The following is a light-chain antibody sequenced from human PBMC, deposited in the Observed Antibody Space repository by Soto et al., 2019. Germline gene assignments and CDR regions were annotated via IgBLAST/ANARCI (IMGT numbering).Light chain of an antibody. CDR2: KVS. CDR3: MQATQLRT. J-gene: IGKJ1*01. Sequence: DIVLTQTPLSSPVTLGQPASISCRSSQSLVYSDGDTYLNWLQQRPGQPPRLLIYKVSNRFCGVPDRFSGSGAGTDFTLKISRVEAEDVGVYYCMQATQLRTFGQGTKVEIK. V-gene: IGKV2-24*01. CDR1: QSLVYSDGDTY.